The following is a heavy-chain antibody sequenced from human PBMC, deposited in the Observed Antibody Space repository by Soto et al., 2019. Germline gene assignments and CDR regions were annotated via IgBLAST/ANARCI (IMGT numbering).Heavy chain of an antibody. CDR3: AREPLFAGHYYYLDV. V-gene: IGHV3-21*06. CDR2: ISGTSSHI. J-gene: IGHJ6*03. Sequence: EVQLVESGGGLVKPGGSLTLSCATSGFIFSNYKMNWVRQAPGKGLEWVSSISGTSSHIYYADSVKGRFTISRDNAENSLYLQMNSLSAEDTAVYYCAREPLFAGHYYYLDVWGKGTTVIVSS. D-gene: IGHD2-21*01. CDR1: GFIFSNYK.